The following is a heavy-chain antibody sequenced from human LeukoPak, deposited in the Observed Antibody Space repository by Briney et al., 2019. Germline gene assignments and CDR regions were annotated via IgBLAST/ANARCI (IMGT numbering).Heavy chain of an antibody. Sequence: SETLSLTCTVSGGSISSYYWSWIRQPPGKGLEWIGYIYYSGSNNYHPSLKSRVTISVDTSTNHFFLKMSSVHAADTAVYYCARAAATPRCSGGSCYSGRGGYYYYYYMDVWGKGTTVTVSS. J-gene: IGHJ6*03. CDR1: GGSISSYY. CDR2: IYYSGSN. D-gene: IGHD2-15*01. V-gene: IGHV4-59*01. CDR3: ARAAATPRCSGGSCYSGRGGYYYYYYMDV.